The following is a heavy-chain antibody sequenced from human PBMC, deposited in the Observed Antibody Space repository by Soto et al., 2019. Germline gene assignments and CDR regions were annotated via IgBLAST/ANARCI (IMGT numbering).Heavy chain of an antibody. D-gene: IGHD2-15*01. CDR3: ATVLTDIVVVVAATRELHY. Sequence: SVKVSCKASGDTFSTYTITWMRQAPGQGLEWMGGIIPRSATSNYAQKFQGRVTITADESTNTAYMELSSLSSEDTAVYYCATVLTDIVVVVAATRELHYWGQGTLVTVSS. CDR1: GDTFSTYT. V-gene: IGHV1-69*13. J-gene: IGHJ4*02. CDR2: IIPRSATS.